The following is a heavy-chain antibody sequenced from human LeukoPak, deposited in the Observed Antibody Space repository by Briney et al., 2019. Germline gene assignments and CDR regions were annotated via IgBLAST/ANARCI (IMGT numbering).Heavy chain of an antibody. J-gene: IGHJ4*02. CDR2: IKSKNDGETT. D-gene: IGHD5-12*01. V-gene: IGHV3-15*01. CDR1: GFTFNTAW. CDR3: TTVGGHVGFDY. Sequence: GGSLRLSCEVSGFTFNTAWMSWVRQAPGEGLEWVGRIKSKNDGETTDYAAPVKGRFTISRDDSKNTLYLQMTSLKTEDTAVYYCTTVGGHVGFDYWGQGNLVTVSS.